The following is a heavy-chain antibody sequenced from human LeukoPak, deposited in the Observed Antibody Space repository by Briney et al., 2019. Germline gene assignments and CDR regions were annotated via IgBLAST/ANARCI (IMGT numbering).Heavy chain of an antibody. CDR2: INHSEST. V-gene: IGHV4-34*01. CDR3: SRSKVTAYSYSGLDV. CDR1: GGSFSSGYY. J-gene: IGHJ6*04. Sequence: SETLSLTCAVYGGSFSSGYYWSWIRHSPGKGLEWIGEINHSESTIYSPSPRSRVTISVDTSKKHFSLKLSSVTAADTGLYYCSRSKVTAYSYSGLDVWGKGTTVTVSS. D-gene: IGHD2-21*02.